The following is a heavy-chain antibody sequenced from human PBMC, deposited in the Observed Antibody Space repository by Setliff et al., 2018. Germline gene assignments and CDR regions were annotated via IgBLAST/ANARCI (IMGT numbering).Heavy chain of an antibody. Sequence: SETLSLTCTVYGGSFSAYYWSWIRQPPGKGLEWIGEISHGGGTNYNPSLKSRVTVSIDTSKNLFSLKLTSVTAADTAVYYCATGDVYDSSAFFSDWFDPWGQGTLVTVSS. CDR1: GGSFSAYY. D-gene: IGHD3-22*01. V-gene: IGHV4-34*01. CDR3: ATGDVYDSSAFFSDWFDP. CDR2: ISHGGGT. J-gene: IGHJ5*02.